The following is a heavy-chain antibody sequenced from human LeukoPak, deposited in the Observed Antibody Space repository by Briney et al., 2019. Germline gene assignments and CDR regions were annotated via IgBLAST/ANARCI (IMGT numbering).Heavy chain of an antibody. J-gene: IGHJ4*02. V-gene: IGHV4-30-4*08. CDR2: IYYSGST. CDR1: GGSISSGDYY. D-gene: IGHD3-10*01. CDR3: ARGHYGSGSYYSRGGYFDY. Sequence: PSETLSLTCTVSGGSISSGDYYWSWIRQPPGKGLEWIGYIYYSGSTYYNPSLKSRFTISVDTSKNQFSLKLSSVTAADTAVYYCARGHYGSGSYYSRGGYFDYWGQGTLVTGSS.